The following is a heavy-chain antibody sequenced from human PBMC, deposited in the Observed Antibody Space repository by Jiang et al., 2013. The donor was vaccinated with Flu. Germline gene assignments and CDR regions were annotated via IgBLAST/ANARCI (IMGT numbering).Heavy chain of an antibody. CDR1: GGSFSGYY. J-gene: IGHJ4*02. D-gene: IGHD2-15*01. Sequence: LLKPSETLSLTCAVYGGSFSGYYWSWIRQPPGKGLEWIGEINHSGSTNYNPSLKSRVTISVDTSKNQFSLKLSSVTAADTAVYYCARGGRGLRGRASLYWGQGTLVTVSS. CDR3: ARGGRGLRGRASLY. CDR2: INHSGST. V-gene: IGHV4-34*01.